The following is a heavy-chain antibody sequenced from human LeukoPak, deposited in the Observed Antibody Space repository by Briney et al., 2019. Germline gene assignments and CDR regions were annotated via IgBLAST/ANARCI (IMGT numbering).Heavy chain of an antibody. Sequence: GRSLRLSCAASGFTFSNYGMHWVRQAPGKGLEWVAVIWYDGSKKYHADSVKGRFTISRDNSKNTLNLQMNSLRVEDTAVYYCAAYYYDSSGYDLRFYWGRGTLVTVSS. D-gene: IGHD3-22*01. CDR1: GFTFSNYG. J-gene: IGHJ4*02. CDR2: IWYDGSKK. CDR3: AAYYYDSSGYDLRFY. V-gene: IGHV3-33*01.